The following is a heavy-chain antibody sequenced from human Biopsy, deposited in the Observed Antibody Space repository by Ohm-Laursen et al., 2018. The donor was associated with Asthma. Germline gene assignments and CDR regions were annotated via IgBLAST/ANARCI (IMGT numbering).Heavy chain of an antibody. CDR3: VRGSSSWHHGPFHYYYGLDV. CDR2: IYYSGTT. V-gene: IGHV4-39*01. D-gene: IGHD6-13*01. Sequence: SQTLSLTCSLSSGSGGYMRSGNYYWGWIRQPPGKGLEWIGSIYYSGTTYYTPSLGSRVTVSADTSKNQFSLKLTSVTAADTAVYYCVRGSSSWHHGPFHYYYGLDVWGQGTTATVSS. CDR1: SGSGGYMRSGNYY. J-gene: IGHJ6*02.